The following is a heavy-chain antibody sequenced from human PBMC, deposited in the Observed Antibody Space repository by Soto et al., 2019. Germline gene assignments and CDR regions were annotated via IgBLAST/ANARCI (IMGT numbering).Heavy chain of an antibody. D-gene: IGHD3-22*01. V-gene: IGHV3-23*01. J-gene: IGHJ4*02. CDR3: AKDSYDSSGYYYVGGDY. CDR1: GFTFSSYA. CDR2: ISGSGGSK. Sequence: GGSLRLSCAASGFTFSSYAMSWVRQAPGKGLEWVSVISGSGGSKYYADSVKGRFTISRDNSKNTLYLQMNSLRAEDTAVYYCAKDSYDSSGYYYVGGDYWGQGTLVTVSS.